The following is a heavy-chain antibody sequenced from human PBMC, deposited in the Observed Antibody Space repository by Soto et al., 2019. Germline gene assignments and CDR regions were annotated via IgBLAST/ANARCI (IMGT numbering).Heavy chain of an antibody. J-gene: IGHJ6*02. CDR3: ARLLAVAGNDYYYGMDV. CDR2: IYPGDSDT. V-gene: IGHV5-51*01. Sequence: PGESLKISCKASGYSFTNYWIGWVRQMPGKGLEWMGIIYPGDSDTRYSPSIQGQVTISADRSINTAYLQWSSLKASDTAMYYCARLLAVAGNDYYYGMDVSAQGTTVTVSS. CDR1: GYSFTNYW. D-gene: IGHD6-19*01.